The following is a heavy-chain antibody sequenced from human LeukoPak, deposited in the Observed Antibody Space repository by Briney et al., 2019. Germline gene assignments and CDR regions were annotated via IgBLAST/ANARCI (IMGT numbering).Heavy chain of an antibody. J-gene: IGHJ4*02. CDR1: GGSFSGYY. CDR3: ARARGSYASPFDY. D-gene: IGHD1-26*01. V-gene: IGHV4-34*01. CDR2: IHYSGST. Sequence: SETLSLTCAVYGGSFSGYYWSWIRQPPGKGLEWIGEIHYSGSTNYNPSLKSRVTISVDTSKNQFSLKLSSVTAADTAVYYCARARGSYASPFDYWGQGTLVTVSS.